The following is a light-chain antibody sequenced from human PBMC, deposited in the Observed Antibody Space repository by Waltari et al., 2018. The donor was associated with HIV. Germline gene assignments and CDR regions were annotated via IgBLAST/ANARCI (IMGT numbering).Light chain of an antibody. Sequence: SYELTQPPSVSVFPGQTARITCYGDALHKKYGYWYQQKSRQAPVLVIYDDSTRPSWIPERFSGSSSGTMATLTSSGAQVEDEADYYCYSTDSSGGVFGGGTKLTVL. J-gene: IGLJ2*01. CDR1: ALHKKY. CDR3: YSTDSSGGV. V-gene: IGLV3-10*01. CDR2: DDS.